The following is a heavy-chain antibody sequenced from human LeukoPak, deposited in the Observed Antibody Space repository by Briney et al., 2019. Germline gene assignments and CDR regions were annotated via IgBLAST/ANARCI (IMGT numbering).Heavy chain of an antibody. V-gene: IGHV4-34*01. CDR1: GEPFNDYY. CDR3: SRGGNFAF. J-gene: IGHJ4*02. CDR2: INHSGSI. Sequence: SETLSLTCAVYGEPFNDYYWTWFRQPPGKGLEWIGEINHSGSINYNPSLKSRVTISVDTSKNQFSLNLSSVTAAETAVYYCSRGGNFAFWGQGTLVTVSS.